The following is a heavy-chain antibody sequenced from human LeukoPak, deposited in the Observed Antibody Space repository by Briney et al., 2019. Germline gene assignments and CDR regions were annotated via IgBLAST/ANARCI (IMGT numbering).Heavy chain of an antibody. CDR3: ASARSSEPDPFDY. V-gene: IGHV3-21*01. J-gene: IGHJ4*02. Sequence: GGSLRLSCAASGFSFSTYTMNLVREGPGKGLGWVSSMSSSSYIYYADSVNGLFTISRDNAKNSLYLQMNSLRAGDTAMYSCASARSSEPDPFDYWGQGTLVTVSS. CDR2: MSSSSYI. CDR1: GFSFSTYT.